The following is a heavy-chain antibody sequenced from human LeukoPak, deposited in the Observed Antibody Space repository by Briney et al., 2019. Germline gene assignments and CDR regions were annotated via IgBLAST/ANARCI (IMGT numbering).Heavy chain of an antibody. J-gene: IGHJ4*02. V-gene: IGHV3-49*05. CDR1: GFTFGDYA. D-gene: IGHD1-1*01. Sequence: KPGRSLRLSCTASGFTFGDYAMSWFRQAPGKGLEWVGFIRSKAYGGTTEYAASVKGRFTISRDDSKSIAYLQMNSLRGEDTAVYYCAKVITRNDVVLDHWGQGTLVTVSS. CDR2: IRSKAYGGTT. CDR3: AKVITRNDVVLDH.